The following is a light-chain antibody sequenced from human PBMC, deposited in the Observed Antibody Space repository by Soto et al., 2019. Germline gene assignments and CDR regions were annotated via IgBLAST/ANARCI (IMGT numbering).Light chain of an antibody. CDR3: PQYGRSPWT. V-gene: IGKV3-20*01. Sequence: EIVLTQSPGTLSLSPGERVTLSCRASQSVASNYLAWYQQKPGQAPRLLIYAASGRATGIPDRFSGSGSGTDFPLTISRLEPEDFAVYYCPQYGRSPWTFGQGTKVEIK. CDR2: AAS. J-gene: IGKJ1*01. CDR1: QSVASNY.